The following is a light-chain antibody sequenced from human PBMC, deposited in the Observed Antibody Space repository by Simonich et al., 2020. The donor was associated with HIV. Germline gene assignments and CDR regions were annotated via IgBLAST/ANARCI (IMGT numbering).Light chain of an antibody. CDR1: QSVSSY. CDR3: QQRFNWPDT. J-gene: IGKJ3*01. V-gene: IGKV3-11*01. CDR2: DAS. Sequence: EIVLTQSPVTLSLSPGERATLSCRARQSVSSYLAWYQQKPGQAPRLLIYDASNRATGIPARFSGSGSGTDFTLTISSLEPEDFAVYYCQQRFNWPDTFGPGTKVDIK.